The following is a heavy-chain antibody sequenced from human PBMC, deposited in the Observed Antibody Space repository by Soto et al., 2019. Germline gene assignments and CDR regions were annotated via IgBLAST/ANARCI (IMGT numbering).Heavy chain of an antibody. Sequence: SETLSLTCSVSGGSVSSSSYYWGWIRQAPEKGLEWIGTMYYSGKTYYNPSLKSRVTISVDTSRDQFSLKLTSVTAADTAVYYCAGHPAISATSFYGMDVWGHGTTVTVSS. D-gene: IGHD3-3*01. CDR3: AGHPAISATSFYGMDV. CDR1: GGSVSSSSYY. CDR2: MYYSGKT. V-gene: IGHV4-39*01. J-gene: IGHJ6*02.